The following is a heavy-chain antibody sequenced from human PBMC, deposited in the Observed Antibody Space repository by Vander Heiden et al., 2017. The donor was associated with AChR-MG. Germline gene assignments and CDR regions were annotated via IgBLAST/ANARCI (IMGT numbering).Heavy chain of an antibody. CDR2: ISGSGGST. V-gene: IGHV3-23*01. J-gene: IGHJ6*03. CDR1: GFTFSSYA. CDR3: AKGEDSSGWYPGLNYYYMDV. D-gene: IGHD6-19*01. Sequence: EVQLLESGGGLVQPGGSLRLSCAASGFTFSSYALSGVRQAPGKGLEWVSAISGSGGSTYYADSVKGRFTISRDNSKNTLYLQMNSLRAEDTAVYYCAKGEDSSGWYPGLNYYYMDVWGKGTTVTVSS.